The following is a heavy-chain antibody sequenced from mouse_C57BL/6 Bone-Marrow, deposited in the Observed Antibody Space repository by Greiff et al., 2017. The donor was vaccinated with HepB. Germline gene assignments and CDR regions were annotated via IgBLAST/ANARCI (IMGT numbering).Heavy chain of an antibody. V-gene: IGHV1-81*01. CDR1: GYTFTSYG. Sequence: QVQLQQSGAELARPGASVKLSCKASGYTFTSYGISWVKQRTGQGLEWIGEIYPRSGNTYYNEKFKGKATLTADKSSSTAYMELRSLTSEDSAVYYCARLENLAGRFAYWGQGTLVTVSA. J-gene: IGHJ3*01. CDR3: ARLENLAGRFAY. CDR2: IYPRSGNT.